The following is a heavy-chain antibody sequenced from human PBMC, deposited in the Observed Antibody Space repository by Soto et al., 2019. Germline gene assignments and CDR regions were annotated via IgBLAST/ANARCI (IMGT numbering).Heavy chain of an antibody. CDR1: GFTFTNYS. Sequence: GSLRLSCAASGFTFTNYSINWVRQAPGKGLEWVSAISGSGGSTYYADSVKGRFTISRDNSKNTLYLQMNSLRAEDTAVYYCAKVKVRKQWLVQPGNWFDPWGQGTLVTVSS. D-gene: IGHD6-19*01. V-gene: IGHV3-23*01. J-gene: IGHJ5*02. CDR3: AKVKVRKQWLVQPGNWFDP. CDR2: ISGSGGST.